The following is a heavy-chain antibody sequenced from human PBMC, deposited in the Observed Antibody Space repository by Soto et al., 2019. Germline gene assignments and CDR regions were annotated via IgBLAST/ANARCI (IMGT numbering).Heavy chain of an antibody. Sequence: ASEKVSCKASGYTFTSYAMHSVRQAPGQRLEWMGWINAGNGNTKYSQKFQGRVTITRYTSASTAYMELSRLRSEDTVVYYCASLWFWGLSLIDGMDVWGQGSTGTVTS. CDR3: ASLWFWGLSLIDGMDV. CDR2: INAGNGNT. CDR1: GYTFTSYA. V-gene: IGHV1-3*01. J-gene: IGHJ6*01. D-gene: IGHD3-10*01.